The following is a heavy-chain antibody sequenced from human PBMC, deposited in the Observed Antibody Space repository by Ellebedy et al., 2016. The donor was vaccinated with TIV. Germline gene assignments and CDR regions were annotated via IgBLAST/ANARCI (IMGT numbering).Heavy chain of an antibody. CDR3: ARGRRLYGSSGYYYFDY. V-gene: IGHV1-18*04. Sequence: ASVKVSXXASGYTFTSYGISWVRQAPGQGLEWMGWISAYNGNTNYAQKLQGRVTMTTDTSTSTAYMELRSLRSDDTAVYYCARGRRLYGSSGYYYFDYWGQGTLVTVSS. J-gene: IGHJ4*02. D-gene: IGHD3-22*01. CDR2: ISAYNGNT. CDR1: GYTFTSYG.